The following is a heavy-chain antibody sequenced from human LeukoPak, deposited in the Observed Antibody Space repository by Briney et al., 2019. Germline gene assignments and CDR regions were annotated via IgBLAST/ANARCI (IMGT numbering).Heavy chain of an antibody. J-gene: IGHJ4*02. CDR2: ISSSSSYI. D-gene: IGHD6-13*01. CDR1: GFTFSNAW. Sequence: PGGSLRLSRAASGFTFSNAWMSWVRQAPGKGLEWVSSISSSSSYIYYTDSVKGRFTISRDNAKNSLYLQMNSLRAEDTAVYYCARGIAAAGTYWGQGTLVTVSS. V-gene: IGHV3-21*01. CDR3: ARGIAAAGTY.